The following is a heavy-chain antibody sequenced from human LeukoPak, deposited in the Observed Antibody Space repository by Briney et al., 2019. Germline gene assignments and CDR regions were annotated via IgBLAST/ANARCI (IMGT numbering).Heavy chain of an antibody. CDR3: AKDSGERQKDADWYFDL. V-gene: IGHV3-9*03. D-gene: IGHD3-16*01. CDR1: GFTFDDYA. Sequence: GGSLRLSCAASGFTFDDYAMHWVRQAPGKGLEWVSGISWNSGSIGYADSVKGRFTISRDNAKNSLYLQMNSLRAEDMALYYCAKDSGERQKDADWYFDLWGRGTLVTVSS. CDR2: ISWNSGSI. J-gene: IGHJ2*01.